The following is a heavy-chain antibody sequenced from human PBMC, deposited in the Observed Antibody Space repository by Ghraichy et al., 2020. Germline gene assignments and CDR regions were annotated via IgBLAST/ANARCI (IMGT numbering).Heavy chain of an antibody. J-gene: IGHJ4*02. CDR2: ISGSGGRT. CDR3: AKITGAGGLYFDY. Sequence: GGSLRLSCAASGFTFSSYGMSWVRQAPGKGLEWVSAISGSGGRTYYADSVKGRFTISRDNSKNTLHLQMNSLRAEDTALYYCAKITGAGGLYFDYWGQGTLVTVSS. CDR1: GFTFSSYG. D-gene: IGHD3-10*01. V-gene: IGHV3-23*01.